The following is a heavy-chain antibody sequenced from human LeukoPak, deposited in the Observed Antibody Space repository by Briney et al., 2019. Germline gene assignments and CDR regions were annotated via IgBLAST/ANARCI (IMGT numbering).Heavy chain of an antibody. V-gene: IGHV4-39*01. D-gene: IGHD4-17*01. Sequence: SETLSLTCTVSGGSISSSSYYWGWIRQPPGKGLEWIGSIYYSGSTYYNPSLKSRVTISVDTSKNQFSLKLSSVTAADTAVYYCALDYGGFFDYWGQGTLVTASS. J-gene: IGHJ4*02. CDR2: IYYSGST. CDR1: GGSISSSSYY. CDR3: ALDYGGFFDY.